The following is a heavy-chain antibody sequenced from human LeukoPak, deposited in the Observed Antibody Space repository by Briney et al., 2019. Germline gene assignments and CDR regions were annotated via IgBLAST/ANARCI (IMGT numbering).Heavy chain of an antibody. CDR1: GYTFTGYY. Sequence: ASVKVSCKASGYTFTGYYMHWVRQAPGQGLEWMGWINPNSGGTNYAQKFQGRVTMTRDTSISTAYMELSRLRSDDTAMYYCAGVGSSWYALRYYFDYWGQGTLVTVSS. V-gene: IGHV1-2*02. J-gene: IGHJ4*02. D-gene: IGHD6-13*01. CDR2: INPNSGGT. CDR3: AGVGSSWYALRYYFDY.